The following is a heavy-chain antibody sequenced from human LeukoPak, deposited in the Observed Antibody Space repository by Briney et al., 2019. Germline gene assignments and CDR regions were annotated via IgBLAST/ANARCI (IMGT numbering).Heavy chain of an antibody. CDR1: GFTFGDYA. Sequence: GGSLRLSCTASGFTFGDYAMSWVRQAPGKGLEWVGFVRSKAYGGTTEYAASVKGRFTISRDDSKSIAYLQMNSLKTADTAVYYCTRPAAAYGSGSYYNVVPYWGQGTLVTVSS. J-gene: IGHJ4*02. V-gene: IGHV3-49*04. D-gene: IGHD3-10*01. CDR2: VRSKAYGGTT. CDR3: TRPAAAYGSGSYYNVVPY.